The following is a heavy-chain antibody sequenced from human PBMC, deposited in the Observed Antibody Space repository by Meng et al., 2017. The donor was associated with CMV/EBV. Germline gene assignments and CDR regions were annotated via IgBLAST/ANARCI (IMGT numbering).Heavy chain of an antibody. CDR3: ARVYIAAAGVSDY. V-gene: IGHV3-21*01. J-gene: IGHJ4*02. CDR1: GFTFSSYS. CDR2: ISSSSSYT. D-gene: IGHD6-13*01. Sequence: GESLKISCAASGFTFSSYSMNWVRQAPGKGLEWVSSISSSSSYTYYADSVKGRFTISRDNAKNSLYLQMNSLRAEDTAVYYCARVYIAAAGVSDYWGQGTLVTVSS.